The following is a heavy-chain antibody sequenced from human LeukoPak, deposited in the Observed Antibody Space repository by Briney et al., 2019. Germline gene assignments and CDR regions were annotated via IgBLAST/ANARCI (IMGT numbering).Heavy chain of an antibody. Sequence: ASMKVSCKASGYTFTCNYIHWERQAPGQGLEWMGMIYPRDGSTSYAQKFQGRVTVTRDTSTSTVHMELSGLRSEDTAVYYCARDQEGFDYWGQGTLVTVSS. CDR1: GYTFTCNY. V-gene: IGHV1-46*01. J-gene: IGHJ4*02. CDR3: ARDQEGFDY. CDR2: IYPRDGST.